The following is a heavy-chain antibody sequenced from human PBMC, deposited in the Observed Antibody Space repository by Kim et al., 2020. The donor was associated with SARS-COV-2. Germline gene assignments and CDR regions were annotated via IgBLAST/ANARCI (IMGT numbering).Heavy chain of an antibody. CDR3: TRNGPFLDY. Sequence: GGSLRLSCAASGFTFTSAWMSWVRQAPGKWLEWDCRIKSKVDGETTHDAAPVKGRFTISRDDSTNTLCLQMNSLKIEDTAIYYCTRNGPFLDYWGRGTLVTVFS. CDR2: IKSKVDGETT. J-gene: IGHJ4*02. V-gene: IGHV3-15*01. CDR1: GFTFTSAW. D-gene: IGHD1-1*01.